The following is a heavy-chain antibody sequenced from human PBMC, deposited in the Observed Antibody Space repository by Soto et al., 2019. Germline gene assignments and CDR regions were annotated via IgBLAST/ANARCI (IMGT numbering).Heavy chain of an antibody. CDR1: GFPFTTYG. CDR2: ISYDGSNK. CDR3: VGGQYYFDY. J-gene: IGHJ4*02. V-gene: IGHV3-30*03. Sequence: QVQLVESGGGVVQPGRSLRLSCAASGFPFTTYGMHWVREGPGKGLEWVAVISYDGSNKYYADSVKGRFTISRDNSKHMLYLQMNSLRPEDTALYYCVGGQYYFDYRGQGTLVTVSS. D-gene: IGHD3-10*01.